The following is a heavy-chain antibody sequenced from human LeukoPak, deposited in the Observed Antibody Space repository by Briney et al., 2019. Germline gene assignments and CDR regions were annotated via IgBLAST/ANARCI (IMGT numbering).Heavy chain of an antibody. V-gene: IGHV3-21*01. J-gene: IGHJ4*02. CDR1: GFTFSSYS. CDR3: ARDQRRVIVVVPAASFDY. D-gene: IGHD2-2*01. Sequence: PGGSLRLSCAASGFTFSSYSMNWVRQAPGKGLEWVSSISSSSSYIYYADSVKGRFTISRDNAKNSLYLQMNSLRAEDTAVYYWARDQRRVIVVVPAASFDYWGQGTLVTVSS. CDR2: ISSSSSYI.